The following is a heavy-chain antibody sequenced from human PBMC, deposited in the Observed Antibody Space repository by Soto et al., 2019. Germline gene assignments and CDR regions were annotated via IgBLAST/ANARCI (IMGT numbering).Heavy chain of an antibody. V-gene: IGHV4-4*07. J-gene: IGHJ4*02. Sequence: SETLSLTCTVSGGSINTFYWGWVRQPAGKGLEWNGRIFSSGSTSFNPSLESRVAMSVDTSKNHFSLNLSSVTAADMAVYYCAREGSYSAYNFAHGIQLWSFDFWGQGALVTVSS. CDR3: AREGSYSAYNFAHGIQLWSFDF. CDR2: IFSSGST. D-gene: IGHD5-12*01. CDR1: GGSINTFY.